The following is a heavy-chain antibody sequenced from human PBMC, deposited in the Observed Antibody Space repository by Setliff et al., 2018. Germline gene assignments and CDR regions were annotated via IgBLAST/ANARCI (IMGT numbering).Heavy chain of an antibody. V-gene: IGHV4-34*01. CDR1: GGSFSGYQ. CDR2: INHSGST. Sequence: SETLSLTCAVYGGSFSGYQWSWIRQPPGKGLEWIGEINHSGSTNYNPSLKSRVSISVEKSKNQFSLKLTSVTAADTAVYYCARGRIRGICSGPHCTYDPFDIWGQGTTVTVSS. CDR3: ARGRIRGICSGPHCTYDPFDI. D-gene: IGHD2-15*01. J-gene: IGHJ3*02.